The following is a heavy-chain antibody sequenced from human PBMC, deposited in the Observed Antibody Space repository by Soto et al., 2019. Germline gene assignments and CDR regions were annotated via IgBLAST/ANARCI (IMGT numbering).Heavy chain of an antibody. V-gene: IGHV4-34*01. CDR1: GGSFSRYY. J-gene: IGHJ4*02. Sequence: ASETLSLTCAVYGGSFSRYYWSWIRQPPGKGLEWIGEINQSGSTNYNPSLKSRVTISVDTSKNQFSLKVTSLTAADTAVYYCASRDPGTSVDYWGQGTLVTVSS. CDR2: INQSGST. D-gene: IGHD1-7*01. CDR3: ASRDPGTSVDY.